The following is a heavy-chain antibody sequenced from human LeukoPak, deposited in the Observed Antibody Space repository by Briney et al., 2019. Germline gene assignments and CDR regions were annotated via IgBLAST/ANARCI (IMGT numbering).Heavy chain of an antibody. V-gene: IGHV4-61*01. CDR3: VREYSGFDY. J-gene: IGHJ4*02. D-gene: IGHD6-13*01. CDR2: IYYHGST. Sequence: SGTLSLTCMVSGDPISGYSNYKWTWIRQPPGKGLEWIGYIYYHGSTNYNPSLQSRVTFSVDTSKNQFSLKLTSVTPADTAVYYCVREYSGFDYWGQGTLVTVSS. CDR1: GDPISGYSNYK.